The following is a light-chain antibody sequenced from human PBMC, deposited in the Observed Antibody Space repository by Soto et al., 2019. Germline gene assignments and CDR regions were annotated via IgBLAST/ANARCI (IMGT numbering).Light chain of an antibody. J-gene: IGLJ2*01. Sequence: QSALTQPPSVSGSPGQSVTISCTGTNSDVGNYNYVSWYQQHPGKAPKLMIFDVSRRPSGVPDRFSGSKSGNTASLTISGLQAEDEADYFCSSYAGNTIVIFGGGTQLTVL. CDR3: SSYAGNTIVI. CDR2: DVS. V-gene: IGLV2-11*01. CDR1: NSDVGNYNY.